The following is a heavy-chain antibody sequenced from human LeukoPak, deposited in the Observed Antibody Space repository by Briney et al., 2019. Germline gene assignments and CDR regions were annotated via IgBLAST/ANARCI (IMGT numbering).Heavy chain of an antibody. J-gene: IGHJ4*02. V-gene: IGHV4-38-2*02. CDR3: ARLRPYSYGYYFDY. Sequence: SSETLSLTCTVSGYSISSGYYWGWIRQPPGKGLEWIGSIYHSGSTYYNPSLKSRVTISVDTSKNQFSLKLSSVTAADTAVYYCARLRPYSYGYYFDYWGQGTLVTVSS. D-gene: IGHD5-18*01. CDR2: IYHSGST. CDR1: GYSISSGYY.